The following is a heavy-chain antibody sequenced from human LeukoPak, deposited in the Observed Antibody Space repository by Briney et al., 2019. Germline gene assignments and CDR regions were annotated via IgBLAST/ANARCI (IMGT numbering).Heavy chain of an antibody. CDR3: ARDNDFFDY. V-gene: IGHV4-4*07. Sequence: SETLSLTCSVSGGSINTYDWSCIRQPAGKGLEWIGRIHSSGSTHYNPSLKSRVTMSLDTSKNQFSLKLTSVTAADTAVYYCARDNDFFDYWGQGTLVTVSS. J-gene: IGHJ4*02. CDR1: GGSINTYD. CDR2: IHSSGST.